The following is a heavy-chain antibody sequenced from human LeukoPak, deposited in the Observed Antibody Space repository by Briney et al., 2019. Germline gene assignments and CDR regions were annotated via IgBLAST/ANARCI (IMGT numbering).Heavy chain of an antibody. D-gene: IGHD1-14*01. CDR1: GFTLSSSA. J-gene: IGHJ3*02. V-gene: IGHV3-48*01. CDR2: ISTAGTI. Sequence: GGSLRLSCSASGFTLSSSAMNWVRQAPGKGLEWVSSISTAGTIYYADSVRGRFTISRDNAKNSLYLQMDSLRAEDTAVYYCARRREPEIWGQGTMVTVSS. CDR3: ARRREPEI.